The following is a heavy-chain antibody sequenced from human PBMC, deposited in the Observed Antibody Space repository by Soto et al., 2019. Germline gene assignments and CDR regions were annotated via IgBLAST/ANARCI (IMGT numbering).Heavy chain of an antibody. D-gene: IGHD3-9*01. Sequence: QVQLVESGGGVVQPGRSLRLSCATSGLSFGNYAMHWVRQAPGKGLEWVAVMSYDGSQKDYADSVRGRLTISRDISNKSLYLGTNSLRVEDTAVHFCACGTYYDILPGNSVFENPFDFRGQGTMVTVSS. CDR2: MSYDGSQK. CDR1: GLSFGNYA. V-gene: IGHV3-33*05. CDR3: ACGTYYDILPGNSVFENPFDF. J-gene: IGHJ3*01.